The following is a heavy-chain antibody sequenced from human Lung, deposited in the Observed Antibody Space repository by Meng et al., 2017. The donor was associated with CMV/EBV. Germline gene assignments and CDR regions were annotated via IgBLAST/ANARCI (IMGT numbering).Heavy chain of an antibody. Sequence: ASVKVSXKASGYTFTSYYMHWVRQAPGQGLEWVGIITPTGDSTSYAQKFQGRVTMTRDTSTNTVYMELSRLRYEDTAVYYCARDLVGYDAFDVWGQGTMVTVSS. CDR2: ITPTGDST. V-gene: IGHV1-46*01. CDR1: GYTFTSYY. D-gene: IGHD3-22*01. CDR3: ARDLVGYDAFDV. J-gene: IGHJ3*01.